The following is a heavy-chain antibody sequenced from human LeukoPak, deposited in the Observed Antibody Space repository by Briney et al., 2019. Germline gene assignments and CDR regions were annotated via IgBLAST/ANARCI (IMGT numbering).Heavy chain of an antibody. CDR3: ARSPPYDFWSGYYHSSNWFDP. J-gene: IGHJ5*02. D-gene: IGHD3-3*01. CDR1: GGSFSGYY. Sequence: SETPSLTCAVYGGSFSGYYWSWIRQPPGKGLEWIGEINHSGSTNYNPSLKSRVTISVDTSKNQFSLKLSSVTAADTAVYYCARSPPYDFWSGYYHSSNWFDPWGQGTLVTVSS. CDR2: INHSGST. V-gene: IGHV4-34*01.